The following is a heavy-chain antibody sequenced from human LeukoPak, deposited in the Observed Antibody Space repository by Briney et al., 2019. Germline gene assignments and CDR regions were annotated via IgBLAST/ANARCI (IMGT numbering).Heavy chain of an antibody. CDR2: IGGSGSSA. V-gene: IGHV3-23*01. D-gene: IGHD6-13*01. CDR3: AKQYGNSGWYGFDY. Sequence: GGSLRLSCAASGFTFDNYAMSWVRQAPGKGLEWVSGIGGSGSSAYYAESVKGRFTVSRDNSKNTLYLQINSLRAEDTAVYFCAKQYGNSGWYGFDYWGQGTLVPVSS. CDR1: GFTFDNYA. J-gene: IGHJ4*02.